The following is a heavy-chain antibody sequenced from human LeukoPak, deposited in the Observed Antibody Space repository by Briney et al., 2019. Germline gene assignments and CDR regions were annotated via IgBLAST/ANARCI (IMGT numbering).Heavy chain of an antibody. CDR3: AREVPWVWNFDL. D-gene: IGHD1-26*01. J-gene: IGHJ2*01. Sequence: SETLSLTCTVSGGSISSGDYYWSWIRQPPGTGLEWIGYIYYSGSTYYNPSLKSRVTISVDTSNIQFSLKLNSVTAADTAVYYCAREVPWVWNFDLWGRGTLVTV. CDR2: IYYSGST. V-gene: IGHV4-30-4*01. CDR1: GGSISSGDYY.